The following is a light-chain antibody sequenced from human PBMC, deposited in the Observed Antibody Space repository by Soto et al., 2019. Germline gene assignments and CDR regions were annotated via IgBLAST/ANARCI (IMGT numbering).Light chain of an antibody. CDR2: EVT. V-gene: IGLV2-14*01. CDR3: SSYTSSFTLV. Sequence: QSVLTQPASVSGSPGQSITISCTGTSSDVGGYNYVAWYQQYPGKAPKVMIYEVTNRPSGVSNRFSGSKSGNTASLTISGLQAEDEADYYCSSYTSSFTLVFGGGTQLTVL. J-gene: IGLJ3*02. CDR1: SSDVGGYNY.